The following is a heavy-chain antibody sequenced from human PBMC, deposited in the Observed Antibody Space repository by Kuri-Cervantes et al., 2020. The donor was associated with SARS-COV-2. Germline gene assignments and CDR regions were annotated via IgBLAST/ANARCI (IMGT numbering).Heavy chain of an antibody. J-gene: IGHJ3*02. CDR3: ARGLVVVPAAVDAFDI. V-gene: IGHV6-1*01. CDR1: GDSVSSNSAA. CDR2: TYYRSKWYN. D-gene: IGHD2-2*01. Sequence: SQTLSLTCAISGDSVSSNSAAWNWIRQSPSRGLEWLGRTYYRSKWYNDYAVSVKSRITINQDTSKNQFSLQLNSVTPEDTAVYYCARGLVVVPAAVDAFDIWGQGTLVTVSS.